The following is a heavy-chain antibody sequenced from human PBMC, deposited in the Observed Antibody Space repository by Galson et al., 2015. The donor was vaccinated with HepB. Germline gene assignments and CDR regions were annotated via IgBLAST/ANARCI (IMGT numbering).Heavy chain of an antibody. D-gene: IGHD2-8*01. J-gene: IGHJ4*02. Sequence: SLRLSCAASGFTFSRYAMTWVRQAPGKGLEWISTITRNGGRTFSTNSVKGRFTISRDNSRNTVVPQLSSLRPEDTAVYYCAKDGIMVSNNPYQLHFWGQGTLVSVSS. CDR1: GFTFSRYA. V-gene: IGHV3-23*01. CDR3: AKDGIMVSNNPYQLHF. CDR2: ITRNGGRT.